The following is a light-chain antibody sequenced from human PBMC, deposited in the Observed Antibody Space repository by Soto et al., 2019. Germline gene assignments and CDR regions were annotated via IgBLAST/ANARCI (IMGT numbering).Light chain of an antibody. CDR2: DAS. V-gene: IGKV1-5*01. CDR1: QSLSSY. J-gene: IGKJ1*01. Sequence: DLQMTQYPSTLSASVGDRVTISLLASQSLSSYLAWYQQKPGKAPNLLIYDASNLESGVPSRFSGSGSGTEFTLTISSLQPEDSATYYCLQDINYPWTFGQGTKV. CDR3: LQDINYPWT.